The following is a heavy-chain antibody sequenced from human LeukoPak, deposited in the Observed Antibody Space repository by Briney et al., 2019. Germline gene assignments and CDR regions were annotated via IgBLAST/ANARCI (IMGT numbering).Heavy chain of an antibody. CDR2: MITQSGTT. CDR1: LDMLTNYY. CDR3: ARGQNSSNSGSAYHYYLDV. Sequence: DSCVASLDMLTNYYIYSVPQTPQQRVECRGWMITQSGTTGYAQKFRGRVTITRDTSITKDSMELRSLRSEDPAVYYCARGQNSSNSGSAYHYYLDVWGKGTTVTVSS. V-gene: IGHV1-8*03. D-gene: IGHD4-11*01. J-gene: IGHJ6*03.